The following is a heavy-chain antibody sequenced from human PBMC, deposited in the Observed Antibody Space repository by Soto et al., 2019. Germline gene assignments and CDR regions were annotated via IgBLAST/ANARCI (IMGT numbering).Heavy chain of an antibody. CDR2: IYYSGST. D-gene: IGHD1-26*01. CDR3: ARACPARYSGSYYDAFDI. Sequence: SETLSLTCTVSGGSISSYYWSWIRQPPGKGLEWIGYIYYSGSTNYNPSLKSRVTISVDTSKNQFSLKLSSVTAADTAVYYCARACPARYSGSYYDAFDIWGQGTMVTVSS. CDR1: GGSISSYY. V-gene: IGHV4-59*01. J-gene: IGHJ3*02.